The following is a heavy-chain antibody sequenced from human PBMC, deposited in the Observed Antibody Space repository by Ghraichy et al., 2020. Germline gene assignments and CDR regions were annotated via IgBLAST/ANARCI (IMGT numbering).Heavy chain of an antibody. J-gene: IGHJ4*02. Sequence: GGSLRLSCAASGFTFSSYAMSWVRQAPGKGLEWVSAISGSGGSTYYADSVKGRFTISRDNSKNTLYLQMNSLRAEDTAVYYCAKDFRAEWELLSWTFDYWGQGTLVTVSS. CDR1: GFTFSSYA. CDR3: AKDFRAEWELLSWTFDY. V-gene: IGHV3-23*01. D-gene: IGHD1-26*01. CDR2: ISGSGGST.